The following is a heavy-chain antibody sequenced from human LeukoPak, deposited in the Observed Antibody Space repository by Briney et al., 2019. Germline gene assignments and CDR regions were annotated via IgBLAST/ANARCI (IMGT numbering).Heavy chain of an antibody. CDR1: GGSISSYY. V-gene: IGHV4-59*12. J-gene: IGHJ6*03. D-gene: IGHD6-19*01. CDR3: ARAYTSEYSSGWIYYYYYMDV. CDR2: IYYSGST. Sequence: SETLSLTCTVSGGSISSYYWSWIRQPPGKGLEWIGYIYYSGSTNYKPSLKSRVTISVDTSKNQFSLKLSSVTAADTAVYYCARAYTSEYSSGWIYYYYYMDVWGKGTTVTVSS.